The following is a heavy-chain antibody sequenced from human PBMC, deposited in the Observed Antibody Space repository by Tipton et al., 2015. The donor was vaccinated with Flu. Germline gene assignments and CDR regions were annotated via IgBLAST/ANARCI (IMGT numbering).Heavy chain of an antibody. V-gene: IGHV1-18*01. Sequence: QLVQSGVEVKKPGASVKVSCQASGYTFNSYGISWVRQAPGQGLEWMGWISAYNGNTDYAQKFQGRITMTTDTSTSTVYMELRSLGSDDTAVYYCARRPIYYGSFDSWGQGTLVTVPS. CDR1: GYTFNSYG. D-gene: IGHD3-10*01. J-gene: IGHJ4*02. CDR2: ISAYNGNT. CDR3: ARRPIYYGSFDS.